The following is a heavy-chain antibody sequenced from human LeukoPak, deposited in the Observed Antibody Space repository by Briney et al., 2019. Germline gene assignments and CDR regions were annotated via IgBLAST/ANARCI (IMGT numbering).Heavy chain of an antibody. CDR2: ISRIGSSI. D-gene: IGHD1-26*01. Sequence: GGSLRLFRVGSGFSFSNSVLHGLRQAPRKGPQGVSYISRIGSSIYYADSVKSRFTISIDNAKNSLYLQVNSLTAEDTAAYYCARETDGGRYSPGSAQHWGQGTLVTAFS. J-gene: IGHJ1*01. CDR3: ARETDGGRYSPGSAQH. V-gene: IGHV3-48*03. CDR1: GFSFSNSV.